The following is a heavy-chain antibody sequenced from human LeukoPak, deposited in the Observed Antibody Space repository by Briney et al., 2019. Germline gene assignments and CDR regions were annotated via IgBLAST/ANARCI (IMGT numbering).Heavy chain of an antibody. D-gene: IGHD3-22*01. J-gene: IGHJ6*03. CDR3: ARILDSSGLNRYYYYMDV. V-gene: IGHV3-20*04. CDR2: INWNGGST. CDR1: GFAFGDYA. Sequence: GGSLRLSCKVSGFAFGDYAMSWVRQAPGKGLEWVSGINWNGGSTGYADSVKGRFTISRDNAKNSLYLQMNSLRAEDTALYYCARILDSSGLNRYYYYMDVWGKGTTVTVSS.